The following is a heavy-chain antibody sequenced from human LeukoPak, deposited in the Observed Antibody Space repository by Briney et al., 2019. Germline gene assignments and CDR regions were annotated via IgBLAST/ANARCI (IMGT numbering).Heavy chain of an antibody. D-gene: IGHD6-19*01. CDR1: GFTFSSYA. Sequence: GGSLRPSCAASGFTFSSYAMSWVRQAPGKGLEWVSAISGSGGSTYYADSVKGRFTISRDNSKNTLYLQMNSLRAEDTAVYYCARGLNGLWLVPHAFDIWGQGTMVTVSS. V-gene: IGHV3-23*01. J-gene: IGHJ3*02. CDR2: ISGSGGST. CDR3: ARGLNGLWLVPHAFDI.